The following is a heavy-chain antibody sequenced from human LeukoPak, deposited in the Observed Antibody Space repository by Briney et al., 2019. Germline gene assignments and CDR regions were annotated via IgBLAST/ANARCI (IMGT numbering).Heavy chain of an antibody. Sequence: SETLSLTCTVSGGSISSYYWSWIRQPPRKGLEWIGYIYYSGSTNYNPSLKSRVTISVDTSKNQFSLKLSSVTAADTAVYYCARGNSNYVPATWGQGTLVTVSS. V-gene: IGHV4-59*01. CDR2: IYYSGST. J-gene: IGHJ4*02. CDR1: GGSISSYY. CDR3: ARGNSNYVPAT. D-gene: IGHD4-11*01.